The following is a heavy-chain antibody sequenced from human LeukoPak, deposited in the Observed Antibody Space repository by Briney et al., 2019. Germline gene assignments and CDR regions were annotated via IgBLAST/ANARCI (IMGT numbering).Heavy chain of an antibody. V-gene: IGHV3-7*01. D-gene: IGHD4-17*01. CDR3: ARELSTVTSGALVGY. CDR2: IKQDGSEK. CDR1: GFTFSSYW. Sequence: GGSLRLSCAASGFTFSSYWMSWVRQAPGKGLGWVANIKQDGSEKYYVGSVKGRFTISRDNAKNSLYLQMNSLRAEDTAVYYCARELSTVTSGALVGYWGQGTLVTVSS. J-gene: IGHJ4*02.